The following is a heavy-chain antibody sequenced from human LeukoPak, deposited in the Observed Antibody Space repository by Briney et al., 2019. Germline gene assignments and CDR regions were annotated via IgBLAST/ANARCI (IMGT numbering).Heavy chain of an antibody. V-gene: IGHV3-13*01. J-gene: IGHJ4*02. CDR1: GFTFSDYD. CDR3: ARVAKERVGGVYYFDY. CDR2: IGTAGDT. D-gene: IGHD1-1*01. Sequence: GGSLRLSCAASGFTFSDYDMHWVRQATGKGLEWVSAIGTAGDTYYTGSVKGRLTISRENAKNSLYLQMNSLRAGDTAVYYCARVAKERVGGVYYFDYWGQGTLVTASS.